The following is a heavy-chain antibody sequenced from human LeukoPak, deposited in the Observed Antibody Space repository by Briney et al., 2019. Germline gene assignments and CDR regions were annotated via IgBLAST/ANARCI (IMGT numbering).Heavy chain of an antibody. CDR2: VYCSGST. V-gene: IGHV4-59*08. J-gene: IGHJ6*02. D-gene: IGHD3-22*01. CDR3: ARRALIRDYGLDV. CDR1: GGSISGYF. Sequence: SETLSLTCTVSGGSISGYFWSWIRQPPGKGLEWIGYVYCSGSTNYNPSLKSRVTISVDTYNNQSSLKLSSVTAADTAGDYGARRALIRDYGLDVWGQGTTVTVSS.